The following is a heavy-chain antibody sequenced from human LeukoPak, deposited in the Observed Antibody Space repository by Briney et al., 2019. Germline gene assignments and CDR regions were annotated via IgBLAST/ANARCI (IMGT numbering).Heavy chain of an antibody. V-gene: IGHV3-11*01. CDR3: AREERRLYGNPDH. J-gene: IGHJ4*02. CDR1: GFIFSDHS. D-gene: IGHD2/OR15-2a*01. CDR2: IDKSGTNI. Sequence: PGGSLRLSCAASGFIFSDHSMGWIRQAPGKGLEWVSYIDKSGTNIDYADSVKGRFTVSRDNTRNSLFLQMNSLSAEDTAVYFCAREERRLYGNPDHWGQGTLVTVSS.